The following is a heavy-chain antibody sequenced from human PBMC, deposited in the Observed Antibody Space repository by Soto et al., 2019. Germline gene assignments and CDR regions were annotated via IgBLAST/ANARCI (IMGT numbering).Heavy chain of an antibody. D-gene: IGHD5-12*01. CDR2: IYHSGST. CDR3: ASRLEMATDGDAFDI. Sequence: SETLSLTCAVSGGSISSGGYSWSWIRQPPGKGLEWIGYIYHSGSTYYNPSLKSRVTISVGRSKNQFSLKLSSVTAADTAVYYCASRLEMATDGDAFDIWGQGTMVTVSS. CDR1: GGSISSGGYS. J-gene: IGHJ3*02. V-gene: IGHV4-30-2*01.